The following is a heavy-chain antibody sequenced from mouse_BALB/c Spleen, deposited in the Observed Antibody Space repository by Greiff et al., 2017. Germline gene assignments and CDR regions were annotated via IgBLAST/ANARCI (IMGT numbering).Heavy chain of an antibody. CDR2: IYPGNGDT. V-gene: IGHV1-12*01. Sequence: QVQLQQPGAELVKPGASVKMSCKASGYTFTSYNMHWVKQTPGQGLEWIGAIYPGNGDTSYNQKFKGKATLTADKSSSTAYMQLSSLTSEDSAVYYCARDYYYGSSQSHYYAMDYWGQGTSVTVSS. CDR3: ARDYYYGSSQSHYYAMDY. J-gene: IGHJ4*01. CDR1: GYTFTSYN. D-gene: IGHD1-1*01.